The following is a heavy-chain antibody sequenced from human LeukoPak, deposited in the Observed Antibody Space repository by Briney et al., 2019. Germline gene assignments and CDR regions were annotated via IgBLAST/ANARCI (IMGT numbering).Heavy chain of an antibody. CDR2: INPNSGAT. CDR3: AREMTPVGGSPLIWFDP. D-gene: IGHD4-17*01. CDR1: GYTFTGHY. V-gene: IGHV1-2*02. Sequence: ASVKVSCKTFGYTFTGHYMHWVRQAPGQGLEWMGWINPNSGATKSAQKFQGRVTMTRDTSITTAYMELYSLRSDDTALYYCAREMTPVGGSPLIWFDPWGQGTLVTVSS. J-gene: IGHJ5*02.